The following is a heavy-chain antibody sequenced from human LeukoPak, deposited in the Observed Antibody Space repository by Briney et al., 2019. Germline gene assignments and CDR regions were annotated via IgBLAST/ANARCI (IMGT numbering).Heavy chain of an antibody. CDR3: ARGPLNYDFWSGYPDGAFDI. D-gene: IGHD3-3*01. V-gene: IGHV1-46*01. CDR2: INPSGGST. J-gene: IGHJ3*02. CDR1: GYTFTSYY. Sequence: ASVKVSCKASGYTFTSYYMHWVRQAPGQGLEWMGIINPSGGSTSYAQKFQGRVTMTRDTSTSTVYMELSSLRSEDTAVYYCARGPLNYDFWSGYPDGAFDIWGQGTMVTVSS.